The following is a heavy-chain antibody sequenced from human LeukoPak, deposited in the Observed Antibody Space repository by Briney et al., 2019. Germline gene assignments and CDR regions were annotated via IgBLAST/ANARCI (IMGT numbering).Heavy chain of an antibody. J-gene: IGHJ5*02. D-gene: IGHD3-22*01. Sequence: GASVKVSCKASGYTFTSYATHWVRQAPGQRLEWMGWINAGNGNTKYSQEFQGRVTMTTDTSTSTAYMELRSLRSDDTAVYYCARSKIITMIVVVKENWFDPWGQGTLVTVSS. CDR2: INAGNGNT. CDR3: ARSKIITMIVVVKENWFDP. CDR1: GYTFTSYA. V-gene: IGHV1-3*01.